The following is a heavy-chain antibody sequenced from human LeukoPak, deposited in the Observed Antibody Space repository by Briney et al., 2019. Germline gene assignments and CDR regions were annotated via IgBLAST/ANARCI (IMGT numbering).Heavy chain of an antibody. D-gene: IGHD6-19*01. Sequence: TSETLSLTCTVSGGSISSGSYYWSWIRQPDGKGLEWIGRIYTSGSTNYNPSLKSRVTISVDTSRNQFSLKLSSVTAADTAVYYCAREVRGSSGWYGKYYFDYWGQGTLVTVSS. J-gene: IGHJ4*02. CDR1: GGSISSGSYY. V-gene: IGHV4-61*02. CDR2: IYTSGST. CDR3: AREVRGSSGWYGKYYFDY.